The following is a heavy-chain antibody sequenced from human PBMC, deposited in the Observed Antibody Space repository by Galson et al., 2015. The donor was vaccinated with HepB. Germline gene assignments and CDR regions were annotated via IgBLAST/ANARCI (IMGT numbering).Heavy chain of an antibody. CDR3: TTGGGHYREYDFWSGYYYYYYMDV. J-gene: IGHJ6*03. CDR1: GFTFSNAW. D-gene: IGHD3-3*01. V-gene: IGHV3-15*07. Sequence: SLRLSCAASGFTFSNAWMNWVRQAPGKGLEWVGRIKSKTDGGTTDYAAPVKGRFTISRDDSKNTLYLQMNSLKTEDTAVYYCTTGGGHYREYDFWSGYYYYYYMDVWGKGTTVTVSS. CDR2: IKSKTDGGTT.